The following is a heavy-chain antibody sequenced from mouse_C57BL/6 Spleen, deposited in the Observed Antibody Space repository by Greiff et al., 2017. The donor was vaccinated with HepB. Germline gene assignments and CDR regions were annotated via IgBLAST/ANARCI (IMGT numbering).Heavy chain of an antibody. CDR3: AREYPPLYFDY. CDR2: IDPSDSET. CDR1: GYTFTSYW. Sequence: VKLQQPGAELVRPGSSVKLSCKASGYTFTSYWMHWVKQRPIQGLEWIGNIDPSDSETHYNQKFKDKATLTVDKSSSTAYMQLSSLTSEDSAVYYCAREYPPLYFDYWGQGTTLTVSS. V-gene: IGHV1-52*01. J-gene: IGHJ2*01. D-gene: IGHD5-1*01.